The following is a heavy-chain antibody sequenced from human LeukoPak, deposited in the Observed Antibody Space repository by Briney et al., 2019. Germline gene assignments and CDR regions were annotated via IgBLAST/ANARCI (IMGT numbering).Heavy chain of an antibody. CDR1: GFTFSSYW. V-gene: IGHV3-30-3*01. Sequence: GGSLRLSCTISGFTFSSYWMHWVRQAPGKGLEWVAVISYDGSNKYYADSVKGRFTISRDNSKNTLYLQMNSLRAEDTVVYYCAREHRSDWPGRYFDLWGRGTLVTVSS. CDR3: AREHRSDWPGRYFDL. D-gene: IGHD2-21*02. J-gene: IGHJ2*01. CDR2: ISYDGSNK.